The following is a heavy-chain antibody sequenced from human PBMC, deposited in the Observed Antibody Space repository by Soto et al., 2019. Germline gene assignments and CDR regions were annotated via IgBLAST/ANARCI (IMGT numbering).Heavy chain of an antibody. CDR2: ISAYNGNT. CDR3: ARDDFGSGPLNAFDI. V-gene: IGHV1-18*01. Sequence: ASVKVSCKASGYTFTSYGISWVRQAPGQGLEWMGWISAYNGNTNYAQKLQGRVTMTTDTSTSTAYMELRSLRSDDTAVYYCARDDFGSGPLNAFDIWGQGTMVTISS. D-gene: IGHD3-3*01. J-gene: IGHJ3*02. CDR1: GYTFTSYG.